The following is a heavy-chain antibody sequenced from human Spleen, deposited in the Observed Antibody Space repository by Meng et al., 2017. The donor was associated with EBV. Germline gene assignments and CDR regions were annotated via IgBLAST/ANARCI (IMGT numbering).Heavy chain of an antibody. CDR3: ARDWTQSGINWCDP. D-gene: IGHD1-26*01. CDR1: GDSMSRSTYL. V-gene: IGHV4-39*07. CDR2: IHYIGTT. J-gene: IGHJ5*02. Sequence: LQGAGPGLLTPSGARSLTVMSSGDSMSRSTYLRMWIRQSPGRGREWIGGIHYIGTTYYRPSLRSRVTISVDTSKNQFSLKLSSVTDADTAVYYCARDWTQSGINWCDPWGQGTLVTVSS.